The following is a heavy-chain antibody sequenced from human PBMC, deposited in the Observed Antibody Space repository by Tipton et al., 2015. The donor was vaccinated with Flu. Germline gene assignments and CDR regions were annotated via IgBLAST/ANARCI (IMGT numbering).Heavy chain of an antibody. J-gene: IGHJ4*02. Sequence: TLSLTCTVSSGSIRNTNYFCAWIRQPPGKGLELIGSIYPSGTTYYNPSLKSRVTISFDTSKSQFSLKLRSVTAADTAVYYCARLSYYDVDLKNFYFDHWGQGALVTVSS. V-gene: IGHV4-39*01. CDR3: ARLSYYDVDLKNFYFDH. CDR1: SGSIRNTNYF. CDR2: IYPSGTT. D-gene: IGHD3-10*02.